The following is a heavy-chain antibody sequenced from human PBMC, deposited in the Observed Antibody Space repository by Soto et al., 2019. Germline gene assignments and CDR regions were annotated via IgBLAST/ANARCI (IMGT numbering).Heavy chain of an antibody. CDR2: IIPIFGTA. CDR3: ARDGILAYCGGDCYAFDI. CDR1: GGTFSSYA. Sequence: SVKVSCKASGGTFSSYAISWVRPAPGQGLEWMGGIIPIFGTANYAQKFQGRVTITADESTSTAYMELSSLRSEDTAVYYCARDGILAYCGGDCYAFDIWGQGTMVTVSS. D-gene: IGHD2-21*02. J-gene: IGHJ3*02. V-gene: IGHV1-69*13.